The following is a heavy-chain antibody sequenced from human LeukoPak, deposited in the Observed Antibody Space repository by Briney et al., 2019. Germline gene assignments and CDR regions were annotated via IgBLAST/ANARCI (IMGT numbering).Heavy chain of an antibody. Sequence: GGSLRLSCAASGFTFSSYAMSWVRQAPGKGLEWVSAISGSGGSTYYADSVKGRFTISRDNSKNTLHLQMNSLRAEDTALYFCAKATTAIVVDNFFDYWGQGTLVSVSS. CDR1: GFTFSSYA. CDR3: AKATTAIVVDNFFDY. J-gene: IGHJ4*02. V-gene: IGHV3-23*01. D-gene: IGHD3-22*01. CDR2: ISGSGGST.